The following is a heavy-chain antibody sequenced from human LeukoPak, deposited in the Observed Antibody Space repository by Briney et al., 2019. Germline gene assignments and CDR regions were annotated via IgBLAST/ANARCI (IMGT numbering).Heavy chain of an antibody. V-gene: IGHV4-59*01. CDR3: ARGGAARLHFQN. CDR1: GGSISTYY. D-gene: IGHD6-6*01. J-gene: IGHJ1*01. Sequence: SETLSLTCTVSGGSISTYYWNLIRQPPGKGLEWIGYIYHSGSTNYNPSLQSRVAISVDTSKNEFSLNLNSVTAADPPVYSCARGGAARLHFQNWGQGTLVTVSS. CDR2: IYHSGST.